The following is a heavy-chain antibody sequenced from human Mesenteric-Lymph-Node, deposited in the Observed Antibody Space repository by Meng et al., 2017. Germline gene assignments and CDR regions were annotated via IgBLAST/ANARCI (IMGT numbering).Heavy chain of an antibody. J-gene: IGHJ2*01. V-gene: IGHV3-74*01. D-gene: IGHD1-26*01. CDR3: AKSGGPRWYFDL. CDR1: GFTFSSYW. CDR2: INSDGSST. Sequence: LTGAASGFTFSSYWMHWVRQAPGKGLVWVSRINSDGSSTSYADSVKGRFTISRDNSKNTLYLQMNSLRAEDTAVYYCAKSGGPRWYFDLWGRGTLVTVSS.